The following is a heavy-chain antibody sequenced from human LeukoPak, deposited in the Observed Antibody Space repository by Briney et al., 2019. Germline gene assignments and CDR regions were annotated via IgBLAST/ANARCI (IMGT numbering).Heavy chain of an antibody. D-gene: IGHD1-26*01. V-gene: IGHV3-23*01. J-gene: IGHJ4*02. CDR3: AKDVGKWESLHFFDY. CDR1: GFTFRSHA. Sequence: GGSLRLSCVGSGFTFRSHAMSWVRQAPEKGLEFVSGIYENGGTTYYADSVKGRFSISRDNSKNTLYLQMDSLRGDDTAVYYCAKDVGKWESLHFFDYWGQGTLVTVSS. CDR2: IYENGGTT.